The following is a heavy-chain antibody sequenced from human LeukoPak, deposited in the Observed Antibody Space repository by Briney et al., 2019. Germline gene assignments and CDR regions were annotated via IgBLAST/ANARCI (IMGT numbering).Heavy chain of an antibody. V-gene: IGHV3-48*01. CDR2: ISTDSKTI. J-gene: IGHJ4*03. D-gene: IGHD3-22*01. CDR1: GFPFSRYY. CDR3: TTYFDTTGYFEEAYDT. Sequence: GVSLTLSCTVSGFPFSRYYMNWVRQAPGKGLEWVVYISTDSKTIYSGYRVRGRCSISRNNDKNFVYLQVEYLRADDTAVHLCTTYFDTTGYFEEAYDTWGQGTLVTVSA.